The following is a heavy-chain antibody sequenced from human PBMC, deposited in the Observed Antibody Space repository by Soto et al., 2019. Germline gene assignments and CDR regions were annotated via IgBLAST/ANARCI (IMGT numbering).Heavy chain of an antibody. CDR3: ARGEMAGIAAFDI. D-gene: IGHD6-19*01. V-gene: IGHV1-69*13. CDR1: GGTFSSYA. J-gene: IGHJ3*02. Sequence: ASVKVSCKASGGTFSSYAISWVRQAPGQGLEWMGGIIPIFGTANYAQKFQGRVTITADESTSTAYMELSSLRSEDTAVYYCARGEMAGIAAFDIWGQGTMVTVSS. CDR2: IIPIFGTA.